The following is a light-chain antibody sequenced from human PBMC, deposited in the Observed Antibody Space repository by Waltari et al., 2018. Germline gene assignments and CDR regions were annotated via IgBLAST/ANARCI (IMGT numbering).Light chain of an antibody. Sequence: SSELTQPPSVSVSPGQTATIACSADALAKQFVYWYQQKPGQAPVLVMFRDTERPSGIPERVSGSGSGTTVTLTSSGVQAEDEADYYCQSADNTGDYVLFGGGTKLTVL. CDR1: ALAKQF. CDR2: RDT. CDR3: QSADNTGDYVL. V-gene: IGLV3-25*03. J-gene: IGLJ3*02.